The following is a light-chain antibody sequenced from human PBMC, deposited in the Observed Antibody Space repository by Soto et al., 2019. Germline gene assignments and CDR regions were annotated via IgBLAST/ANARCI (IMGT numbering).Light chain of an antibody. Sequence: QSVLTEPASVSGSPGQSITISCTGTSSDVGGYDYVSWYQLHPGKAPKLRVFEVSNRPAGVSYRFSASKSGNTASLTISALPAESEADYFCRSYSLTTASLFRTGPKPTVL. V-gene: IGLV2-14*01. CDR3: RSYSLTTASL. J-gene: IGLJ1*01. CDR1: SSDVGGYDY. CDR2: EVS.